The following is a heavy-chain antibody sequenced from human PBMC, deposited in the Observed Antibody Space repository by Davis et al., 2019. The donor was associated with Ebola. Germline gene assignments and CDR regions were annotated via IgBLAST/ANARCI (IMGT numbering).Heavy chain of an antibody. CDR2: ISYDGSNK. D-gene: IGHD2-15*01. J-gene: IGHJ4*02. CDR3: AKVGYPGY. V-gene: IGHV3-30*18. CDR1: GFTFSSYG. Sequence: GGSLRLSCAASGFTFSSYGMHWVRQAPGKGLEWVAVISYDGSNKYYADSVKGRFTISRDNSKNTLYLQMSSLRAEDTAVYYCAKVGYPGYWGQGTLVTVSS.